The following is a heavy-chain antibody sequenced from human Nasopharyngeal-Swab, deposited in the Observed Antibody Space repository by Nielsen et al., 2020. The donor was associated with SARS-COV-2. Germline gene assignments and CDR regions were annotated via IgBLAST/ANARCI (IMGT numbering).Heavy chain of an antibody. V-gene: IGHV4-30-4*01. CDR1: GGSLNSFY. D-gene: IGHD3-10*01. J-gene: IGHJ4*02. CDR3: ARDSAEHYSSGSSRFDY. Sequence: SETLSLTCIVYGGSLNSFYWSWIRQSPGKGLEWIGYIHHSGTTYYKPSLKSRVTISVDTSKNQFSLRLSSVTAADPAVYYCARDSAEHYSSGSSRFDYWGQGTLVTVSS. CDR2: IHHSGTT.